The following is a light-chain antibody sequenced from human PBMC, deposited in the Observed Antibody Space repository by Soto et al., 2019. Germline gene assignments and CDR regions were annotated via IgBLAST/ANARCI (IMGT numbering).Light chain of an antibody. CDR1: SSDVGYYDY. CDR2: EVT. CDR3: SSYAGSNNFV. J-gene: IGLJ1*01. V-gene: IGLV2-8*01. Sequence: QSVLTQPPSASGFPGQSVTISCTGTSSDVGYYDYVSWYQQHPGKAPKLVIYEVTKRPSGVPDRVSASKSGNTASLTVSRLRAEDEADYYCSSYAGSNNFVFGSGTKVT.